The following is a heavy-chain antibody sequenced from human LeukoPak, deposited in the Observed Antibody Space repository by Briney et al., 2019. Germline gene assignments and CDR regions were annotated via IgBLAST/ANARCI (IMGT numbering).Heavy chain of an antibody. CDR1: GGSISSYY. Sequence: PSETLSLTCTVSGGSISSYYWSWIRQPPGKGLEWIAYIYYSGSTNYNPSLKSRVTILVDTSKNQFSLKLSSVTAADTAVYHCAAARPGGHYYFEYWGQGTLVTVSS. CDR3: AAARPGGHYYFEY. V-gene: IGHV4-59*08. CDR2: IYYSGST. D-gene: IGHD6-6*01. J-gene: IGHJ4*02.